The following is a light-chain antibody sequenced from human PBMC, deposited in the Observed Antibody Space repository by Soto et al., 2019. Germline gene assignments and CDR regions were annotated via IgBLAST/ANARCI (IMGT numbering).Light chain of an antibody. V-gene: IGKV1-5*03. CDR3: HHYNSDSLMYT. CDR2: KAS. Sequence: DIQMTQSPSTLSASVGDRVTITCRASQSISNWLAWYQQKPGKAPELLIYKASSLYSGVPSRFSGSGSGTEFTLTITSLQPDDFATYYCHHYNSDSLMYTFGQGTKLEIK. CDR1: QSISNW. J-gene: IGKJ2*01.